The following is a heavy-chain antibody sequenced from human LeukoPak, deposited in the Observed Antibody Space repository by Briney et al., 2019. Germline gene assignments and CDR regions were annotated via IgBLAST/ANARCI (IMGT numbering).Heavy chain of an antibody. Sequence: ASVKVSCKASAYTFSIYYMHWVRQAPGQGLEWMGIINPSGGSTSYAQKFQGRVTMTRDTSTSTVYMELSSLRSEDTAVYYCARERAYCSSTSCRGKSDRFDPWGQGTLVTVSS. D-gene: IGHD2-2*01. CDR3: ARERAYCSSTSCRGKSDRFDP. J-gene: IGHJ5*02. CDR1: AYTFSIYY. CDR2: INPSGGST. V-gene: IGHV1-46*01.